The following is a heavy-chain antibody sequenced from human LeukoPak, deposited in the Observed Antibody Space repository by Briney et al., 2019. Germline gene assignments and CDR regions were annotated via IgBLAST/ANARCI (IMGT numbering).Heavy chain of an antibody. V-gene: IGHV6-1*01. CDR3: ARDAPSIAAQDNGYYYYYYMDV. CDR2: TYYRSKWYN. CDR1: GDSVSSNSAA. Sequence: SQTLSLTCAISGDSVSSNSAAWNWIRQSPSRGLEWLGSTYYRSKWYNDYAVSVKSRITINPDTSKNQFSLQLNSVTPEDTAVYYCARDAPSIAAQDNGYYYYYYMDVWGKGTTVTVSS. D-gene: IGHD6-6*01. J-gene: IGHJ6*03.